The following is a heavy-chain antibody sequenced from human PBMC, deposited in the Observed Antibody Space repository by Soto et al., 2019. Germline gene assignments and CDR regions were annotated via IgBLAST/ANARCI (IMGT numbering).Heavy chain of an antibody. J-gene: IGHJ4*01. CDR2: ISYSGSP. CDR1: GGSFSIGGYY. CDR3: ARGVLH. Sequence: QVQLQESGPGLVQPYQTLSLTCIVSGGSFSIGGYYWSWIRQHPGTGLEWIGHISYSGSPYYNTSLKSRVTISVDTSRNQFSLIVNYVTAADRAVYYCARGVLHWGQGTLVTVSS. V-gene: IGHV4-31*03.